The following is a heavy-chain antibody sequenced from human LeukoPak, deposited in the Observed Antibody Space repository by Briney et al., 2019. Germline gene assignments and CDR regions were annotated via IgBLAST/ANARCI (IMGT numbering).Heavy chain of an antibody. CDR2: IYWDDDK. J-gene: IGHJ4*02. CDR3: AHAYNTVRIGPPFDY. CDR1: GFSLSTSGVG. Sequence: VSAPTLLKPTQTLTLTCTFSGFSLSTSGVGVGWIRHPPGKALEWLAVIYWDDDKRYSPSLNSRLTITKATSNNQLVLTITNMDPVDTATYYCAHAYNTVRIGPPFDYWGQGTLVTVSS. V-gene: IGHV2-5*02. D-gene: IGHD4-17*01.